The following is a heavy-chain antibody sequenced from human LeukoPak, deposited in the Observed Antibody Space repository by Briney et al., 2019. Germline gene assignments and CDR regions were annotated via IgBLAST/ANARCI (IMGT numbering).Heavy chain of an antibody. CDR3: ARGYGDYWYGLDY. CDR2: IYYSGST. Sequence: SETLSLTCTVSGGSISSYYWSWIRQPPGKGLEWIGYIYYSGSTNYNPSLKSRVTISVDTSKNQFSLKLSSVTAADTAVYYCARGYGDYWYGLDYWGRGTLVTVSS. V-gene: IGHV4-59*01. CDR1: GGSISSYY. J-gene: IGHJ4*02. D-gene: IGHD4-17*01.